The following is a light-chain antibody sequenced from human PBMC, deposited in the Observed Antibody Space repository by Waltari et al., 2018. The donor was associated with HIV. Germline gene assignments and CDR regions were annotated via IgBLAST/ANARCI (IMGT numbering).Light chain of an antibody. CDR1: ASDIGDYNY. Sequence: QSALTQPASVSGAPGQSITISCTGTASDIGDYNYVSWYQQHPGKAPKLVIYDVSNRPSGISTCFSASKSGTSASLTISGLQAEDEAVYYCSSYTRSTRTTAWLFGGGTRLTVL. CDR3: SSYTRSTRTTAWL. J-gene: IGLJ2*01. V-gene: IGLV2-14*03. CDR2: DVS.